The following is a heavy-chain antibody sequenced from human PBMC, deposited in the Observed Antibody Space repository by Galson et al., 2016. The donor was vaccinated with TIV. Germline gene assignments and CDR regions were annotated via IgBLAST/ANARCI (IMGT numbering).Heavy chain of an antibody. J-gene: IGHJ4*02. CDR2: IAFDERNK. D-gene: IGHD1-26*01. CDR3: AKIPVRHGGGGSF. CDR1: GFTFSRVA. V-gene: IGHV3-30*18. Sequence: SLRLSCAASGFTFSRVAMHWVRQAPGKGLEWVAAIAFDERNKFYADSVRGRFTISRDNTKNTVNLRMNSLKSEDSAVYYCAKIPVRHGGGGSFWGQGTLVTVSS.